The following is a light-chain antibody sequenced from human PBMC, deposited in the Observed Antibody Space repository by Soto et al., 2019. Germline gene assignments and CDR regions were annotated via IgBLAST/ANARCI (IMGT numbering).Light chain of an antibody. V-gene: IGLV2-14*01. J-gene: IGLJ2*01. Sequence: LTQPASVSGSPGQSITISCTATGSDVGGYDYVSWYQQHPGKAPKLMIYEVSNRPSGVSNRFSGSKSGNTASLTISGLQAEDEADYYCSSYTSSSTVVFGGGTKVTVL. CDR2: EVS. CDR1: GSDVGGYDY. CDR3: SSYTSSSTVV.